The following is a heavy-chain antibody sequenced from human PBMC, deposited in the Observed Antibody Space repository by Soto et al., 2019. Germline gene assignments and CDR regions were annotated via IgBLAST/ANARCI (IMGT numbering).Heavy chain of an antibody. CDR2: TYYRSKWYN. CDR1: GDSVSSNSAA. J-gene: IGHJ6*02. D-gene: IGHD6-19*01. V-gene: IGHV6-1*01. CDR3: ARDLGRGSGWFVVQPEHYGMDV. Sequence: PXQTLSLTWAISGDSVSSNSAACNWIRHSPSRGLEWLLRTYYRSKWYNDYAVSVKSRITINPDTSKNQFSLQLNSVTHDDTDVYYCARDLGRGSGWFVVQPEHYGMDVWGQGTTVTVYS.